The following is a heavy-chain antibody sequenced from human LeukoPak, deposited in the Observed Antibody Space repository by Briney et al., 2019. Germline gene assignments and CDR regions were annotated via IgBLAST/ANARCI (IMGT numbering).Heavy chain of an antibody. CDR1: GFTFNSYG. CDR2: ILGGAGST. J-gene: IGHJ4*02. CDR3: AHGSMYQLDY. V-gene: IGHV3-23*01. Sequence: GGSLRLSCAASGFTFNSYGMSWVRQAPGKGLEWVSGILGGAGSTYYADSVKGRFTISRDNSKNTMYLQMNSLRAEDTAVYYCAHGSMYQLDYWGQGTLVTVSS. D-gene: IGHD2-2*01.